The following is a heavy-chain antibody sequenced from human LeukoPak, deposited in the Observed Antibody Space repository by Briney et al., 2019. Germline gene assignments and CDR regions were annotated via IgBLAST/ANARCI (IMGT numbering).Heavy chain of an antibody. V-gene: IGHV3-30*02. J-gene: IGHJ6*03. Sequence: PGGSLRLSCTASGFTFGDYAMSWVRQAPGKGLEWVTFIRYDGSHKYYADSVKGRFTISRDNPKNTLYLQMNSLRAEDTAVYYCARVAYYDILTGYSTWHYYYMDVWGKGTTVTVSS. CDR2: IRYDGSHK. D-gene: IGHD3-9*01. CDR3: ARVAYYDILTGYSTWHYYYMDV. CDR1: GFTFGDYA.